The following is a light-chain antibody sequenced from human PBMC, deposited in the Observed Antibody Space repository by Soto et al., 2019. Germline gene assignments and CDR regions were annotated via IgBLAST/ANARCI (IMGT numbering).Light chain of an antibody. CDR2: DAS. Sequence: DIQMTQSPSTLSSSLVDRFTITFLASQAINTYLAWYQQKPGKAPKLLIYDASTLKSGVPSRFSGSGSGTEFSLTISNLQPEDFATYYCQHLNSYPLTFGGGTKVDIK. V-gene: IGKV1-9*01. J-gene: IGKJ4*01. CDR1: QAINTY. CDR3: QHLNSYPLT.